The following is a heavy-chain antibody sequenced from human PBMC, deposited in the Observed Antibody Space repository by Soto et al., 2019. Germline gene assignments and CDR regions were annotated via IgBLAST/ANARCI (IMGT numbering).Heavy chain of an antibody. CDR1: GFTFNNYA. D-gene: IGHD3-3*01. CDR3: VKDWSGKKCPCMDV. J-gene: IGHJ6*02. CDR2: ISVSDERT. Sequence: LRLSCAASGFTFNNYAMSWVRQAPGKGLEWVSAISVSDERTYYYAESVKGRFTVSRDDSKNTLHLQMNSLRAEDTAVYYCVKDWSGKKCPCMDVWGQGTTVTVSS. V-gene: IGHV3-23*01.